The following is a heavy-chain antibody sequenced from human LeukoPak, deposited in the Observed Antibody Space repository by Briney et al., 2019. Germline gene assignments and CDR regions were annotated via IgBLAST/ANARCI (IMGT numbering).Heavy chain of an antibody. CDR1: GFTFSNAW. V-gene: IGHV3-15*01. Sequence: GGSLRLSCAASGFTFSNAWMSWVRQAPGKGLEWVGRVKSKTDGGTPDYAAPVKGRFTISRDDSKNTLSLQMNSLETEDTAVYYCTTARLRWYEFDCWGQGTLVTVSS. CDR2: VKSKTDGGTP. J-gene: IGHJ4*02. D-gene: IGHD4-23*01. CDR3: TTARLRWYEFDC.